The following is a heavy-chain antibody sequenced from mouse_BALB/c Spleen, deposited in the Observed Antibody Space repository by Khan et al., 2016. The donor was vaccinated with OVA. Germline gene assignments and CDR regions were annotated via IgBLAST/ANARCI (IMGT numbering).Heavy chain of an antibody. CDR1: GFTFSDYG. J-gene: IGHJ3*01. CDR3: AMVGKGGFAY. V-gene: IGHV5-15*02. CDR2: VSSLAYNF. Sequence: EVELVESGGGLVQPGGSRKLSCAASGFTFSDYGMAWVRQAPGKGPEWVAFVSSLAYNFYYADTVTGRFTISRENAKNTLYLEMSSLRSGEPTMYYCAMVGKGGFAYWVQGTLVTVSA.